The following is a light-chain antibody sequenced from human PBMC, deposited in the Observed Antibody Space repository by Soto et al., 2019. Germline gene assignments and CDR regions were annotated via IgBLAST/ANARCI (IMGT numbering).Light chain of an antibody. J-gene: IGKJ4*01. Sequence: DIPLTQSPSSLSASVGDRVTITCRVSQGISNYLNWYRQKPGKVPKLLIYNASNLQSGVPSRFSGRGSGTDFTLTISSLQPEAVSTYYGQRTYHASLTVGGGTKSEIK. V-gene: IGKV1-27*01. CDR3: QRTYHASLT. CDR1: QGISNY. CDR2: NAS.